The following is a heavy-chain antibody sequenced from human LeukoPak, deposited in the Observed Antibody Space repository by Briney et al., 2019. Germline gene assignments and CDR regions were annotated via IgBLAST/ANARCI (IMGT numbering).Heavy chain of an antibody. Sequence: PSETLSLTCTVSGGSINNYYWSWIRQPPGKGLEWIGYIFYSGSTNYNPSLKSRVTMSVDTSKSQFSLKLSSVTAADTAVYYCAREVVVVVAVTPHHYFDYWGQGTLVTVSS. CDR3: AREVVVVVAVTPHHYFDY. D-gene: IGHD2-15*01. V-gene: IGHV4-59*01. CDR2: IFYSGST. CDR1: GGSINNYY. J-gene: IGHJ4*02.